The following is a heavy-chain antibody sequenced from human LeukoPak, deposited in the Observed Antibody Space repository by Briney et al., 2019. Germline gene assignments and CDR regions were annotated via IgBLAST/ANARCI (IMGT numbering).Heavy chain of an antibody. V-gene: IGHV4-31*03. CDR3: ARDVVVPAAIRYYYYGMDV. CDR2: IYYSGST. CDR1: GGSISSGGYY. Sequence: SETLSLTCTVSGGSISSGGYYWSWIRQHPGKGLEWIGYIYYSGSTYYNPSLKSRVTISVDTSKNQFSLKLSSVTAADTAVYYCARDVVVPAAIRYYYYGMDVWGQGTTVTVSS. J-gene: IGHJ6*02. D-gene: IGHD2-2*01.